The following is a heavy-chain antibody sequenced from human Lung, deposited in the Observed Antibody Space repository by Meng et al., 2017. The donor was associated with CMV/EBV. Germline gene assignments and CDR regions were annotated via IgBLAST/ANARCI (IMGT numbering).Heavy chain of an antibody. D-gene: IGHD5-12*01. CDR1: GGSISSYY. V-gene: IGHV4-59*01. CDR3: ARDGSLGYFDY. J-gene: IGHJ4*02. Sequence: SETLSLTSTVSGGSISSYYWSWIRQPPGKGLEWIGYIYYSGSTNYNPSLKSRVTISVDTSKNQFTLKLSSVTAADTAVYYCARDGSLGYFDYWGQGTLVTVSS. CDR2: IYYSGST.